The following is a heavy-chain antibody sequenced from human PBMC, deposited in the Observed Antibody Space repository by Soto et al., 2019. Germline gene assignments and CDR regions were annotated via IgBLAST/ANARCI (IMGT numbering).Heavy chain of an antibody. CDR1: GYTFTGYY. CDR3: ARVQGGAVADDPHIDS. Sequence: ASVKVSCKASGYTFTGYYMHWVRQAPGQGLEWMGWINPNSGGTNYAQKFQGWVTMTRDTSISTAYMELSRLRSDDMAVYYCARVQGGAVADDPHIDSWGQGTLLTVSS. V-gene: IGHV1-2*04. J-gene: IGHJ4*02. D-gene: IGHD6-19*01. CDR2: INPNSGGT.